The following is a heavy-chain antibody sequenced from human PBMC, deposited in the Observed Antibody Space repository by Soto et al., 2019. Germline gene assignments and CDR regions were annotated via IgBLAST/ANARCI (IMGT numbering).Heavy chain of an antibody. CDR1: GFTFSTFD. CDR3: VKGGWLDY. J-gene: IGHJ4*02. V-gene: IGHV3-23*01. CDR2: IRGTDGST. Sequence: GGSLRLSCASSGFTFSTFDMTWVRQAPGKGLAWVSIIRGTDGSTYYADSMKGRFTISKDNSKNTLYLQMNSLRTEDTALYFCVKGGWLDYWGQGTRVTVSS. D-gene: IGHD6-19*01.